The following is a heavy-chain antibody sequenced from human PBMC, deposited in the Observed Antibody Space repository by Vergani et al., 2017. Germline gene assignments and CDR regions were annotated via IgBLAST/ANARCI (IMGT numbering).Heavy chain of an antibody. CDR2: ISAYNGNT. CDR1: GYTFTSSG. D-gene: IGHD2-2*01. V-gene: IGHV1-18*04. J-gene: IGHJ6*02. Sequence: QVQLVQSGAEVKKPGASVKVSCKASGYTFTSSGISWVRQAPGQGLEWMGWISAYNGNTNYAQKLQGRFTMTTDTSTSTAYMELRSLRSDDTAVYYCARDPDIVVVPAAPYYYYYYGMDVWGQGTTVTVSS. CDR3: ARDPDIVVVPAAPYYYYYYGMDV.